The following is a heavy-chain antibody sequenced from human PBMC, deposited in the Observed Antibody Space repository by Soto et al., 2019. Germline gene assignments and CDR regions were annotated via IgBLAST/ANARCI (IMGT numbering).Heavy chain of an antibody. CDR1: GFTFSSYE. CDR2: ISSSGSTI. D-gene: IGHD6-13*01. Sequence: EVQLVESGGGLVQPGGSLRLSCAASGFTFSSYEMNWVRQAPGKGLEWVSYISSSGSTIYYADPVKGRFTISRDNAKNSLYLQMNSLRAEDTAVYYCARGAHSSSCYPIPYYFDYWGPGTLVTVSS. CDR3: ARGAHSSSCYPIPYYFDY. V-gene: IGHV3-48*03. J-gene: IGHJ4*02.